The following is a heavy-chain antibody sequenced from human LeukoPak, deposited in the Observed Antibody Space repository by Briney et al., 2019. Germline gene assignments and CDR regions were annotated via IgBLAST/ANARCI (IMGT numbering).Heavy chain of an antibody. CDR3: AKTTTGYSSGRYPAWPIDY. D-gene: IGHD2-15*01. J-gene: IGHJ4*02. CDR1: GFTFGSYA. V-gene: IGHV3-23*01. CDR2: IFGSGGSA. Sequence: TGGSLRLSCAASGFTFGSYATYWVRQAPGKGLEWVSGIFGSGGSAHYADSVKGRFTISRDNSKDTVYLQMDSLRAEDTATYYCAKTTTGYSSGRYPAWPIDYWGQGTLVTVSS.